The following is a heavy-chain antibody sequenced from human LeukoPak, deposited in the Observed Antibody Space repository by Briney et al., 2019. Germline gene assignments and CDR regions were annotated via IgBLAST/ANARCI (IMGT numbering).Heavy chain of an antibody. Sequence: PGGSLRLSCAASGFTFSSYAMSWVRQAPGKGLEWVSAISGSGGSTYYADSVKGRFTISRDNSKNTLYLQMNSLRAEDTAVYYCVKDLAPKSYGDYFDYWGQGTLVTVSS. D-gene: IGHD4-17*01. J-gene: IGHJ4*02. V-gene: IGHV3-23*01. CDR3: VKDLAPKSYGDYFDY. CDR2: ISGSGGST. CDR1: GFTFSSYA.